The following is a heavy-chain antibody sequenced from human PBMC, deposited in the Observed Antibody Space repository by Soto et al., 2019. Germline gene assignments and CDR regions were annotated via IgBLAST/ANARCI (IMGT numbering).Heavy chain of an antibody. J-gene: IGHJ4*02. V-gene: IGHV3-21*01. CDR2: ISSSSSYI. D-gene: IGHD3-16*01. CDR1: GFTFSSYS. Sequence: GGSLRLSCAASGFTFSSYSMNWVRQAPGKGLEWVSSISSSSSYIYYADSVKGRFTISRDNAKNSLYLQMNSLRAEDTAVYYCARDLKQNAWGNPTDYWGQGTLVTVSS. CDR3: ARDLKQNAWGNPTDY.